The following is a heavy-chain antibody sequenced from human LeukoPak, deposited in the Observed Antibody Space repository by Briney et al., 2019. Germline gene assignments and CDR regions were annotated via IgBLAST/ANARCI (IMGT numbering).Heavy chain of an antibody. CDR3: ARDQGWELLRSSFDY. V-gene: IGHV3-30*04. D-gene: IGHD1-26*01. CDR1: GFTFSSYA. CDR2: ISYDGSNK. J-gene: IGHJ4*02. Sequence: GGSLRLSCAASGFTFSSYAMSWVRQAPGKGLEWVAVISYDGSNKYYADSVKGRFTISRDNSKNTLYLQMNSLRAEDTAVYYCARDQGWELLRSSFDYWGQGTLVTVSS.